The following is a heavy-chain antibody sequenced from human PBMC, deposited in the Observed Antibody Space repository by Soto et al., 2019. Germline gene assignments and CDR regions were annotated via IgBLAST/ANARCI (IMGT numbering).Heavy chain of an antibody. CDR1: GGSISSYY. J-gene: IGHJ2*01. D-gene: IGHD4-4*01. CDR2: IYYNGST. V-gene: IGHV4-59*08. Sequence: QVQLQESGPGLVKPSETLSLTCSVSGGSISSYYWSWIRQPPGKGLEWIGYIYYNGSTIYNPSLKSRVTMSVDTSNIQFSLKLNSVTAADPAVYYCASPYSPPYWYFDLWGRGTLVTVSS. CDR3: ASPYSPPYWYFDL.